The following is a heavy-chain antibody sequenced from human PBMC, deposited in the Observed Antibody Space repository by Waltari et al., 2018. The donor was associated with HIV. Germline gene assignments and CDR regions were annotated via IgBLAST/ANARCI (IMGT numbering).Heavy chain of an antibody. CDR2: KKQEGSEK. J-gene: IGHJ4*02. CDR1: GFTFSRYW. CDR3: ASLYCSGGSCYDY. V-gene: IGHV3-7*01. Sequence: EVQLVESGGGLVQPGGSLRLSCAASGFTFSRYWMTWVRQAPGKGVEWVDNKKQEGSEKYYGDSVKGLFTISRDNAKNSLYLQMNSLRAEDTAVYYCASLYCSGGSCYDYWGQGTLVTVSS. D-gene: IGHD2-15*01.